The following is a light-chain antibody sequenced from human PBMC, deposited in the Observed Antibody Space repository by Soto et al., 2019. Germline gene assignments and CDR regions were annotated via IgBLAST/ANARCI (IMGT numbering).Light chain of an antibody. J-gene: IGKJ1*01. Sequence: AIQMTQSPSSLSASVGDRVTITCRASQGIXXXLGWYQQKPGKAPKLLIYAASSLQSGVPSRFSGSGSGTDFTLTISSLQPEDFATYYCLQDYNYPRTFGQGTKVEIK. CDR2: AAS. CDR1: QGIXXX. V-gene: IGKV1-6*01. CDR3: LQDYNYPRT.